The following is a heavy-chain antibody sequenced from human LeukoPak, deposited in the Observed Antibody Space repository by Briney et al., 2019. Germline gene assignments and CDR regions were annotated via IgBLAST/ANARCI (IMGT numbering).Heavy chain of an antibody. Sequence: SVKVSCKASGGTFSSYAISWVRQAPGQGLEWMGGIIPIFGTANYAQKFQGRVTITADESTSTAYMELSSLRSEDTAVYYCARERDSSGWYLGFDIWGQGTMVTVSS. J-gene: IGHJ3*02. V-gene: IGHV1-69*13. D-gene: IGHD6-19*01. CDR2: IIPIFGTA. CDR1: GGTFSSYA. CDR3: ARERDSSGWYLGFDI.